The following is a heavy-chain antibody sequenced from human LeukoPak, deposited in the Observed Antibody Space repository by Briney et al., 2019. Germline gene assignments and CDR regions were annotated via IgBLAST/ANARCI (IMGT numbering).Heavy chain of an antibody. CDR3: ARVPARGSGYYHEEYYFDY. Sequence: PGASVKVSCKASGYTFTSYYMHWVRQAPGQGLEWMGIINPSGGSTSYAQKFQGRVTMTTDTSTSTAYMELRSLRSDDTAVYYCARVPARGSGYYHEEYYFDYWGQGTLVTVSS. J-gene: IGHJ4*02. CDR1: GYTFTSYY. D-gene: IGHD3-22*01. CDR2: INPSGGST. V-gene: IGHV1-46*01.